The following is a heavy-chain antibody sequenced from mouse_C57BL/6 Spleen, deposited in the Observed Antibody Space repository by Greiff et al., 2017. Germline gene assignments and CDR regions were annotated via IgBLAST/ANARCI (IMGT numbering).Heavy chain of an antibody. D-gene: IGHD2-12*01. V-gene: IGHV5-6*01. Sequence: EVKLMESGGDLVKPGGSLKLSCAASGFTFSSYGMSWVRQTPDKRLEWVATISSGGSYTYYPDSVKGRFTISRDNAKNTLYLQMSSLKSEDTAMYYCARHPSTTGRMDYWGQGTSVTVSS. CDR3: ARHPSTTGRMDY. J-gene: IGHJ4*01. CDR1: GFTFSSYG. CDR2: ISSGGSYT.